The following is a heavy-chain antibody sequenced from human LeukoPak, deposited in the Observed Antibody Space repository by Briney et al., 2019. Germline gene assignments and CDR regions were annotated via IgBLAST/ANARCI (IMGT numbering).Heavy chain of an antibody. Sequence: SETLSLTCTVCGGSIRSYYLSGIRQPAGKGLEGMGRIYTSGSTNYNPSLKSRVTMSVDTSKNQFSLKLSSVPAADTAVYYCARDLWELLRTSYYYYYMDVWGKGTTVTISS. V-gene: IGHV4-4*07. D-gene: IGHD1-26*01. CDR3: ARDLWELLRTSYYYYYMDV. J-gene: IGHJ6*03. CDR1: GGSIRSYY. CDR2: IYTSGST.